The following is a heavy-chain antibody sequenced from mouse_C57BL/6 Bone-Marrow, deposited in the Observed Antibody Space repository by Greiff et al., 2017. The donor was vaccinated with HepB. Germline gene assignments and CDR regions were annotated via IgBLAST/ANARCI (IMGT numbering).Heavy chain of an antibody. V-gene: IGHV1-82*01. J-gene: IGHJ4*01. CDR1: GYAFSSSW. Sequence: VQRVESGPELVKPGASVKISCKASGYAFSSSWMNWVKQRPGKGLEWIGRIYPGDGDTNYNGKFKGKATLTADKSSSTAYMQLSSLTSEDSAVYFCAQDKGNYAMDYWGQGTSVTVSS. CDR2: IYPGDGDT. CDR3: AQDKGNYAMDY.